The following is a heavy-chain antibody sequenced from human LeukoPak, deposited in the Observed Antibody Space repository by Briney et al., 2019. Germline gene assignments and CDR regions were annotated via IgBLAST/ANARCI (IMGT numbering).Heavy chain of an antibody. D-gene: IGHD6-19*01. V-gene: IGHV3-23*01. J-gene: IGHJ4*02. Sequence: GGSLRLSCAASGFTFSSYTMSWVRQAPGKGLEWVSAISGSGGSTYYADSVKGRFTISRDNSKNTLYLQMNSLRAEDTAVYYCAKAPVAGYGTIFDYWGQGTLVTVSS. CDR1: GFTFSSYT. CDR2: ISGSGGST. CDR3: AKAPVAGYGTIFDY.